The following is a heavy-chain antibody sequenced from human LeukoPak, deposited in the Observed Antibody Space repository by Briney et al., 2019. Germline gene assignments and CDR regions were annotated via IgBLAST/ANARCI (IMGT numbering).Heavy chain of an antibody. CDR2: LYTSGST. D-gene: IGHD3-22*01. V-gene: IGHV4-4*07. Sequence: PSETLSLTCTVSGGSISSYYWSWIRQPAGKGLEWIGRLYTSGSTNYNPSLKSRVTMSVDTSKNQLSLKLTSMTAADTAVYYCARGGSSGYYYGWGQGTLVTVPS. J-gene: IGHJ4*02. CDR3: ARGGSSGYYYG. CDR1: GGSISSYY.